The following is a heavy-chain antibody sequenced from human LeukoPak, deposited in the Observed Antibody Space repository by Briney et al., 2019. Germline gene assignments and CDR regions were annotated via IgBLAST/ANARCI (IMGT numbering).Heavy chain of an antibody. CDR2: IIPIFGTA. V-gene: IGHV1-69*05. CDR3: ARGPPAYYYGSGSYISEWFDP. D-gene: IGHD3-10*01. J-gene: IGHJ5*02. CDR1: GGTFSSYA. Sequence: SVKVSCKASGGTFSSYAISWVRQAPGQGLEWMGGIIPIFGTANYAQKFQGRVTITTDESTSTAYMELSSLRSEDTAVYYCARGPPAYYYGSGSYISEWFDPWGQGTLVTVSS.